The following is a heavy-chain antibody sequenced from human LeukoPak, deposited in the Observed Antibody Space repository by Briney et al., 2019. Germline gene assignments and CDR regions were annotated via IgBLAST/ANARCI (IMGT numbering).Heavy chain of an antibody. CDR2: INPNTDKT. CDR3: ARGRPGLASAGIYDF. CDR1: GYTFTSSD. Sequence: GASVKVSCKASGYTFTSSDINWVRQAAGQGLEWIGWINPNTDKTGYARNFQGRVTMTKNISISTAYMEVSSLTYEDTAIYYCARGRPGLASAGIYDFWGQGTLITVSS. J-gene: IGHJ4*02. D-gene: IGHD6-13*01. V-gene: IGHV1-8*01.